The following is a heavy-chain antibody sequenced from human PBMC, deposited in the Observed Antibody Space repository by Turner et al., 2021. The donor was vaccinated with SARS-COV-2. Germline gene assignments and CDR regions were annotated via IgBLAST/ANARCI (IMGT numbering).Heavy chain of an antibody. V-gene: IGHV4-39*02. CDR2: IYYSGTT. Sequence: QLQLQESGPGLVQPSETLSLTCPVSGASVHNSDYYWAWIRQPPEKGLEWIGNIYYSGTTYYNPSLKSRVTISVDTSKKQFSLKLTSVTAADTAVYFCARDTRVVPLWVDSWGQGTLVTVSS. CDR3: ARDTRVVPLWVDS. D-gene: IGHD2-2*01. CDR1: GASVHNSDYY. J-gene: IGHJ4*02.